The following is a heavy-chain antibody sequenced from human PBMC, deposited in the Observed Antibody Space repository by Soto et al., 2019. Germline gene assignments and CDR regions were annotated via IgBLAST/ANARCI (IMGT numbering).Heavy chain of an antibody. D-gene: IGHD3-9*01. CDR2: IYYSGST. J-gene: IGHJ6*02. CDR3: ARVVTYYDILTGWGPDGMDV. Sequence: PSETLSLTCTVSGGSISSYYWSWIRQPPGKGLEWIGYIYYSGSTNYNPSLKSRVTISVDTSKNQFSLKLSSVTAADTAVYYCARVVTYYDILTGWGPDGMDVWGQGTTVTVSS. CDR1: GGSISSYY. V-gene: IGHV4-59*01.